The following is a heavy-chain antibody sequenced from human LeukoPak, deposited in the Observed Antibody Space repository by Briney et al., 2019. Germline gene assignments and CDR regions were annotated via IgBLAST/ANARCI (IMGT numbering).Heavy chain of an antibody. CDR3: AKAGYINYYAYYYMDV. V-gene: IGHV3-33*06. CDR1: GFTFSSYG. J-gene: IGHJ6*03. D-gene: IGHD3-9*01. Sequence: GRSLRLSCAASGFTFSSYGMHWVRQAPGKGLEWVAVIWYDGSNKYYADSVKGRFTISRDNSKNTLYLQMNSLRAGDTALYYCAKAGYINYYAYYYMDVWGKGTTVTVSS. CDR2: IWYDGSNK.